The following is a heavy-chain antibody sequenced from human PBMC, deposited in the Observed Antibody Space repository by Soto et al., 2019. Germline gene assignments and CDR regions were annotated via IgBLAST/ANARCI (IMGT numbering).Heavy chain of an antibody. CDR2: ISSGSAYI. CDR3: ARDQGGSYDSWFDP. V-gene: IGHV3-21*06. D-gene: IGHD1-26*01. Sequence: SGGGLVKPGGSLRLSCTFTFSMYSMNWVRQAPGKGLEWVASISSGSAYIKYAESVKGRFTISRDNAKNSLHLQMNSLRAEDTAIYHCARDQGGSYDSWFDPWGQGTLVTVSA. J-gene: IGHJ5*02. CDR1: TFSMYS.